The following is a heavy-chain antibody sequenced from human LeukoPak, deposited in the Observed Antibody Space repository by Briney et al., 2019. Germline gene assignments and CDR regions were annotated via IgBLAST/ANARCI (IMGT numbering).Heavy chain of an antibody. V-gene: IGHV1-2*02. CDR2: INSYSGGT. CDR3: ARAVLTTVTTNYYYGMDV. Sequence: ASVKVSCKASRYTFTGHYIHWVRQAPGQGLEGMGWINSYSGGTNYAQKFHGRVTITTDESKSTAYMELSSLRSEDTAVYYCARAVLTTVTTNYYYGMDVWGQGTTVTVSS. D-gene: IGHD4-17*01. CDR1: RYTFTGHY. J-gene: IGHJ6*02.